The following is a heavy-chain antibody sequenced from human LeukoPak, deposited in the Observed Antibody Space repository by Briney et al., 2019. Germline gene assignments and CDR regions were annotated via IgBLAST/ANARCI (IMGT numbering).Heavy chain of an antibody. CDR3: AKESVYYYGSGSWGMGYMDV. CDR1: GFTFSSYA. Sequence: PGGSLRLSCAASGFTFSSYAMSWVRQAPGKGLEWVSAISGSGGSTYYADSVKGRFTISRDNSKNTLYLQMNSLRAEDTAVYYCAKESVYYYGSGSWGMGYMDVWGKGTTVTVSS. J-gene: IGHJ6*03. CDR2: ISGSGGST. D-gene: IGHD3-10*01. V-gene: IGHV3-23*01.